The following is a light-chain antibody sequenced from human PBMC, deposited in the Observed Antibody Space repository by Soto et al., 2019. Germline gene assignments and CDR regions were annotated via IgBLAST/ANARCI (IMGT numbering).Light chain of an antibody. CDR1: TSNIGSNT. J-gene: IGLJ2*01. V-gene: IGLV1-44*01. CDR3: AAWDDSLNGVV. Sequence: QSVLTQPPSASGTPGQRVTISRSGSTSNIGSNTVNWYHHLPGTAPKLLIYSHNQRPSGVPDRFSGSRSGTSASLAISGLQSDDEADYYCAAWDDSLNGVVFGGGTKLTVL. CDR2: SHN.